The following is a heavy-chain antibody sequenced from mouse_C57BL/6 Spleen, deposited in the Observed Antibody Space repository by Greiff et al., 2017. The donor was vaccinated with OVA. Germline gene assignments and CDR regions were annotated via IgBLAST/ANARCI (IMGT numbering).Heavy chain of an antibody. V-gene: IGHV1-52*01. CDR2: IDPSDSET. CDR1: GYTFTSYW. J-gene: IGHJ4*01. D-gene: IGHD2-4*01. CDR3: ARGDYDSYYAMDY. Sequence: QVQLKQPGAELVRPGSSVKLSCKASGYTFTSYWMHWVKQRPIQGLEWIGNIDPSDSETHYNQKFKDKATLTVDKSSSPAYMQLSSLTSEDSAVYYCARGDYDSYYAMDYWGQGTSVTVSS.